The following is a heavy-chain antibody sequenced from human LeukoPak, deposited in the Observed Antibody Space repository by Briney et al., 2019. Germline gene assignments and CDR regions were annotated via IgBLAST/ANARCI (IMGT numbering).Heavy chain of an antibody. V-gene: IGHV4-59*01. Sequence: SETLSLTCTVSGGSISSYYWSWIRQPPGKGLEWIGYIYYSGSTNYNPSLKSRVTISVDTSKNQFSLKLSSVTAADTAVYYCTRAASSGPLFTYHMDVWGKGTTVTVSS. CDR1: GGSISSYY. J-gene: IGHJ6*03. D-gene: IGHD3-22*01. CDR3: TRAASSGPLFTYHMDV. CDR2: IYYSGST.